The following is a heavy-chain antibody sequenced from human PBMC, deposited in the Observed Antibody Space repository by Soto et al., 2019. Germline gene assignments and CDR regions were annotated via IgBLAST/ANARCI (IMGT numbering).Heavy chain of an antibody. CDR1: GYSFTGHY. CDR3: ARGEVGATLFDL. V-gene: IGHV1-2*04. D-gene: IGHD1-26*01. Sequence: ASVKVSCKASGYSFTGHYMHWVRQAPGQGLEWMGWINPNSGGTNYAQKFQGWVTMTRDTSISTAYMELSRLRSDDTAVYYCARGEVGATLFDLWGRGTLVTVSS. CDR2: INPNSGGT. J-gene: IGHJ2*01.